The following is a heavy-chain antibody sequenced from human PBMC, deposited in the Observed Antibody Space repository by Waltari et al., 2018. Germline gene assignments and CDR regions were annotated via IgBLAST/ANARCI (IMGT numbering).Heavy chain of an antibody. CDR3: ARRTASGPYAPSHWYFDL. D-gene: IGHD2-21*02. Sequence: QVQLQESGPGLVKPSEPLSLTCTVSGTSISSYHWSWIRQPPGKGLEWLGYIYYRGSTKFNPSLKSRVTLSVDTSKNQSSLRLKSLTAADTAVYYCARRTASGPYAPSHWYFDLWGRGNLVTVSS. V-gene: IGHV4-59*01. J-gene: IGHJ2*01. CDR2: IYYRGST. CDR1: GTSISSYH.